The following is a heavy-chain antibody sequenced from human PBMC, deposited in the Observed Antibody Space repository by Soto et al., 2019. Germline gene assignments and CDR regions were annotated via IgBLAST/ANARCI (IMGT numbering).Heavy chain of an antibody. J-gene: IGHJ6*02. CDR1: GFTFISYA. V-gene: IGHV3-23*01. CDR2: ISGSGGST. Sequence: GGSLRLSCAASGFTFISYAMSWVRQAPGKGLEWVSAISGSGGSTYYADSVKGRFTISRDNSKNTLYLQMNSLRAEDTAVYYCAKVKDSSLLGSYGMDVWGQGTTVTVSS. D-gene: IGHD3-22*01. CDR3: AKVKDSSLLGSYGMDV.